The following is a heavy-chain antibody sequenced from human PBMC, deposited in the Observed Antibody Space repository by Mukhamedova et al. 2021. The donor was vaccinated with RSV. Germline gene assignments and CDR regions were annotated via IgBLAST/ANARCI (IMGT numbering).Heavy chain of an antibody. CDR1: ISSNY. Sequence: ISSNYWSWIRQPPGKGLEFIGYIYYSGITNYNPSLNSRVTISVDTSKNHFSLRLSSVTAADTAVYYCARLDYSGRYGFNFESWGQ. D-gene: IGHD1-26*01. V-gene: IGHV4-59*01. CDR2: IYYSGIT. J-gene: IGHJ4*02. CDR3: ARLDYSGRYGFNFES.